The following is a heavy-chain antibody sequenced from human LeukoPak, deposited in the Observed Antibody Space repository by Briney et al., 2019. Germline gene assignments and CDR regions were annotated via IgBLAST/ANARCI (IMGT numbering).Heavy chain of an antibody. Sequence: SETLSLTCTVSGGSISSYYWSWIRQPAGKGLEWIGRIYTSGSTNYNPSLKSRATMSVDTSKNQFSLKLSSVTAADTAVYYCASDGGYYDSSGSMNWGQGTLVTVSS. D-gene: IGHD3-22*01. CDR3: ASDGGYYDSSGSMN. CDR1: GGSISSYY. CDR2: IYTSGST. J-gene: IGHJ4*02. V-gene: IGHV4-4*07.